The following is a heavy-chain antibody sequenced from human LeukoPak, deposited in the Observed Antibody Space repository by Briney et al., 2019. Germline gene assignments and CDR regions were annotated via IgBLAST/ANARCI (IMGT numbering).Heavy chain of an antibody. D-gene: IGHD7-27*01. CDR1: GFTFDNYD. CDR3: ATGARNYFDY. CDR2: ISGDGGST. J-gene: IGHJ4*02. V-gene: IGHV3-43*02. Sequence: GGSLRLPCAASGFTFDNYDMHWVRQAPGKGLECVSLISGDGGSTYYADSVKGRFTISRDNSKNSLLLQMNSLRTEDTAFYYCATGARNYFDYWGQGTLVTVSS.